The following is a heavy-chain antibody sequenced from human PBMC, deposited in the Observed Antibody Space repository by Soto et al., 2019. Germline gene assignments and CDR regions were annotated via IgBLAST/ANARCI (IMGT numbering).Heavy chain of an antibody. V-gene: IGHV4-4*02. D-gene: IGHD6-13*01. J-gene: IGHJ4*02. CDR1: SGSITSSNW. CDR3: ASHLIMPGTRGLDY. Sequence: QVQLQESGPGLVKPSGTLSLTCAISSGSITSSNWWSWVRQPPGKGLEWIGEIYHGGSTNYNPSLTSRLTISVDKSQNQFSLRLNSVTAADTAVYFCASHLIMPGTRGLDYWGQGSLVTVSS. CDR2: IYHGGST.